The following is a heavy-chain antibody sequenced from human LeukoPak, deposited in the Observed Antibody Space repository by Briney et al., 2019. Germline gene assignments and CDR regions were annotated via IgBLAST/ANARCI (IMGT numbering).Heavy chain of an antibody. D-gene: IGHD3-9*01. CDR3: ARGLAPPDY. CDR2: IYYSGST. Sequence: SETLSLTCTVSGGSISSYYWSWLRQPPGKGLEWIGYIYYSGSTNYNPSLKSRVTISVDTSKNQFSLKLSSVTAADTAVYYCARGLAPPDYWGQGTLVTVSS. J-gene: IGHJ4*02. V-gene: IGHV4-59*01. CDR1: GGSISSYY.